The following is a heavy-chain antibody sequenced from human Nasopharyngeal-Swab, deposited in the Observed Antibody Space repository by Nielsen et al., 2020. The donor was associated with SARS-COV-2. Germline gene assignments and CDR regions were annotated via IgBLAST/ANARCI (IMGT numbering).Heavy chain of an antibody. CDR1: GFTFSTYD. J-gene: IGHJ6*02. D-gene: IGHD2-15*01. CDR2: IGIAGDP. V-gene: IGHV3-13*05. Sequence: GESLKISCAASGFTFSTYDMHWVRQVTGKGLEWVSAIGIAGDPYYAGSVKGRFTISRDNAKNSLYLQMNSLRPEDTAFYYCAKDNDRNGMDVWGQGTTVTVSS. CDR3: AKDNDRNGMDV.